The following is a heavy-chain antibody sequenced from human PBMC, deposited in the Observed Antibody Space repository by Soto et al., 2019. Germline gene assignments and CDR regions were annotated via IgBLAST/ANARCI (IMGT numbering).Heavy chain of an antibody. CDR1: QVTFNIDA. Sequence: EVQLLESGGGLVQSGESLTLSCVASQVTFNIDAMTWVRQAPGKGLEWVSSMSGSGASIYYADSVKGRFTISRDKSKKTLYLQMNSLRAEDTAVYCCARDNWNGAYYGLDVWGQGTTVTVS. D-gene: IGHD1-20*01. V-gene: IGHV3-23*01. CDR3: ARDNWNGAYYGLDV. CDR2: MSGSGASI. J-gene: IGHJ6*02.